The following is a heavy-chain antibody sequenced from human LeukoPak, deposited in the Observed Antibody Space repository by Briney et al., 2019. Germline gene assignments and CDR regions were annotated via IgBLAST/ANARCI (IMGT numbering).Heavy chain of an antibody. V-gene: IGHV4-31*03. CDR1: GGSISSGGYY. D-gene: IGHD2-15*01. J-gene: IGHJ6*02. CDR3: ARSDRSGGSCYSFYYYGMDV. CDR2: IYYSGST. Sequence: SETLSLTCTVSGGSISSGGYYWSWIRQHPGKGLEWIGYIYYSGSTYYNPSLKSRVTISVDTSKNQFSLKLSSVTAADTAVYYCARSDRSGGSCYSFYYYGMDVWGQGTTVTVSS.